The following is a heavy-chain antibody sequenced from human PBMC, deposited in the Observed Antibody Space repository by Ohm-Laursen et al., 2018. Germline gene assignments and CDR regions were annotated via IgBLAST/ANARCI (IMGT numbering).Heavy chain of an antibody. Sequence: SLRLSCSASGFTFSSYSMNWVRQAPGKGLEWVSSISSSSSYIYYADSVKGRFTISRDNAKNSLYLQMNSLRAEDTAVYYCARVLSGSYYGSGFDYWGQGTLVTVSS. D-gene: IGHD1-26*01. CDR1: GFTFSSYS. V-gene: IGHV3-21*01. J-gene: IGHJ4*02. CDR2: ISSSSSYI. CDR3: ARVLSGSYYGSGFDY.